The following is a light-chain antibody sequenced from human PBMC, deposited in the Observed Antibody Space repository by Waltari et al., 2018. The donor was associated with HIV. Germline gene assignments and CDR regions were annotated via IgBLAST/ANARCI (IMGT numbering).Light chain of an antibody. V-gene: IGLV2-8*01. Sequence: QSALTHSPSASGSPGQSVNISCTGANRDISVYNYVSWYQQHSDRPPKLIIFEVAKRPSGVPDRFSGSKSGNTASLFVSGLQPEDEATYFCSSFAGTHKLFGGGTKLTVL. J-gene: IGLJ2*01. CDR1: NRDISVYNY. CDR2: EVA. CDR3: SSFAGTHKL.